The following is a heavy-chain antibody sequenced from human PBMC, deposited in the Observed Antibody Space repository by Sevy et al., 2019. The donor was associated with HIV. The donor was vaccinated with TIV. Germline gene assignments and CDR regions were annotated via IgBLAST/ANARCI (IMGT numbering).Heavy chain of an antibody. J-gene: IGHJ4*02. CDR1: GFTFSSYA. CDR2: ISSNGGST. Sequence: GGSLRLSCSASGFTFSSYAMHWVRQAPGKGLEYVSAISSNGGSTYYADSVKGRFTISRDNSKNTLYLQMGSLRAEDTAVYYCVKDQATIFGVVIPGDYWGQGTLVTVSS. V-gene: IGHV3-64D*06. CDR3: VKDQATIFGVVIPGDY. D-gene: IGHD3-3*01.